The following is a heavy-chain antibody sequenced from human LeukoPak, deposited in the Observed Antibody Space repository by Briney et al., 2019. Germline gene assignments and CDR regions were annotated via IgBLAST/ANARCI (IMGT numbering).Heavy chain of an antibody. Sequence: GGSLRLSCAASGFTFSSYSMNWVRQAPGKGLEWVSSISSSSSYIYYADSVKGRFTISRDNSKNTLYLQMNSLRAEDTAVYYCARPVVVAALDYWGQGTLVTVSS. CDR1: GFTFSSYS. CDR3: ARPVVVAALDY. J-gene: IGHJ4*02. CDR2: ISSSSSYI. D-gene: IGHD2-15*01. V-gene: IGHV3-21*01.